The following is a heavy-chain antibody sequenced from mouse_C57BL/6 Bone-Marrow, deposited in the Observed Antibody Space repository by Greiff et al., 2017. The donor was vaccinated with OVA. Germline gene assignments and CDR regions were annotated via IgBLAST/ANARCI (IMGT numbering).Heavy chain of an antibody. Sequence: VQLVESGPGLVAPSQSLSLTCTVSGFSLTSYAISWVRQPPGKGLEWLGVIWTGGGTTYNSAPNSRLSISKDNSKSQVFLKMNSQQTDDTARYYCARTGDGYYEGFDYWGQGTLVTVSA. CDR1: GFSLTSYA. CDR2: IWTGGGT. CDR3: ARTGDGYYEGFDY. V-gene: IGHV2-9-1*01. D-gene: IGHD2-3*01. J-gene: IGHJ3*01.